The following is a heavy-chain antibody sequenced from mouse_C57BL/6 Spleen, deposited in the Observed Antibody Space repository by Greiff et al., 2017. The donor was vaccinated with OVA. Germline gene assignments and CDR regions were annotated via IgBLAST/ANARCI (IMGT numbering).Heavy chain of an antibody. J-gene: IGHJ4*01. V-gene: IGHV1-69*01. Sequence: VQLQQPGAELVMPGASVKLSCKASGYTFTSYWMHWVKQRPGQGLEWIGEIDPSDSYTNYNQKFKGKSTLTVDKSSSTAYMQLSSLTSEDSAVYYCARRGIYYGYDRYAMDYWGQGTSVTVAS. CDR3: ARRGIYYGYDRYAMDY. D-gene: IGHD2-2*01. CDR2: IDPSDSYT. CDR1: GYTFTSYW.